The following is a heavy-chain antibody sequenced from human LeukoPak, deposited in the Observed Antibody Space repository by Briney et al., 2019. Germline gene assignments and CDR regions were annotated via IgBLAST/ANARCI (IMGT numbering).Heavy chain of an antibody. V-gene: IGHV4-30-2*01. CDR1: GGSISSGGYS. CDR3: ARAPLAYAFDI. Sequence: PSETLSLTCSVSGGSISSGGYSWSRIRQPPGKGLEWIGYIYHSGSTYYNPSLKSRVTISVDRSKNQFSLKLSSVTAADTAVYYCARAPLAYAFDIWGQGTMVTVSS. J-gene: IGHJ3*02. CDR2: IYHSGST.